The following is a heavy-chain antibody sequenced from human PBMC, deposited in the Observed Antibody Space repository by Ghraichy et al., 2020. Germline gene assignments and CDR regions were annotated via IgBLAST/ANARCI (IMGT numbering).Heavy chain of an antibody. CDR3: ARHDYDSVWGSFRSFDT. Sequence: SETLSLTCSVSGGSISPYHWSWIRQSPGDRLEWIGYISHSGSVSYNPSLKSRVTVSVDTSKSQISLRLTSVTAADTAVYYCARHDYDSVWGSFRSFDTWGQGILVSVSS. D-gene: IGHD3-16*02. V-gene: IGHV4-59*08. CDR1: GGSISPYH. CDR2: ISHSGSV. J-gene: IGHJ4*02.